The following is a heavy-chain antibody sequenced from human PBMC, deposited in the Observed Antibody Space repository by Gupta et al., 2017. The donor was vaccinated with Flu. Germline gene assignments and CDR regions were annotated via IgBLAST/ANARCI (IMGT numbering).Heavy chain of an antibody. J-gene: IGHJ4*02. Sequence: MPWVRRVPGEGLASVSHINSDGSHTAYADSVKGRFTISRDNAKNTLFLHMSSLRPEYTAVYYCASDLGSDPYYYLDSWGQGILVTVSP. D-gene: IGHD3-10*01. CDR3: ASDLGSDPYYYLDS. V-gene: IGHV3-74*01. CDR2: INSDGSHT.